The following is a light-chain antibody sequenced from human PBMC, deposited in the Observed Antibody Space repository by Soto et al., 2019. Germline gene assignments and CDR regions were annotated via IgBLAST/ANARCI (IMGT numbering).Light chain of an antibody. CDR1: SSNIGARYD. CDR2: GNN. Sequence: QSLLTQPPSVSGAPVQTVIISCSGSSSNIGARYDLNWFRHLPGTVPRLLIYGNNNRPSGVPDRFSGSKSVTSASLAITGLQDEDADDYYCQAYDSSLXGYVVGTGTKVXVX. CDR3: QAYDSSLXGYV. J-gene: IGLJ1*01. V-gene: IGLV1-40*01.